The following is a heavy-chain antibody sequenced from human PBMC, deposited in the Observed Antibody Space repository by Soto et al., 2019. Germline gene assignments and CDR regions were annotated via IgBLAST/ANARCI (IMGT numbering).Heavy chain of an antibody. Sequence: GGSLRLSCAASWFTFTRYSMNWVHQAPGKGLEWVSSISSTTNYIYYGDSMKGRFTISRDNAKNSLYLEMNSLRAEDTAVYYCARESEDLTSNFDYWGQGTLVTSPQ. CDR1: WFTFTRYS. CDR2: ISSTTNYI. V-gene: IGHV3-21*06. J-gene: IGHJ4*02. CDR3: ARESEDLTSNFDY.